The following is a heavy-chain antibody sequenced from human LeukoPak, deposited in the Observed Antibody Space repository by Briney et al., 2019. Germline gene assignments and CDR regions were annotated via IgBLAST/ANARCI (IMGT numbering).Heavy chain of an antibody. CDR1: GYTFGDYA. CDR2: IRSKAFGGAT. D-gene: IGHD3-16*01. V-gene: IGHV3-49*04. J-gene: IGHJ4*02. Sequence: GRSLRLSCTGSGYTFGDYAMSWVRQSPGKGLEWVSLIRSKAFGGATEYAASVKGRFTISRDDSKSIAYLQMNSPKTEDTAMYYCTRDGGTLDYWGQGTLVTVSS. CDR3: TRDGGTLDY.